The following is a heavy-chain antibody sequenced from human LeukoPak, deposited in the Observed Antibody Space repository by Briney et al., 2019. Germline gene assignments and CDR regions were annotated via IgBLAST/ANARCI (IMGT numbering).Heavy chain of an antibody. J-gene: IGHJ4*02. D-gene: IGHD3-22*01. CDR3: AKMYYYDSSGSLDY. V-gene: IGHV3-23*01. CDR2: ISGSGGDT. Sequence: GGSLRLSCAASGFTFRSYAIYWVRQAPGKGLEWVSGISGSGGDTYFADSVKGRFTISRDNSKNTVFLQMDSLRAEDTAVYYCAKMYYYDSSGSLDYWGQGTLVTVSS. CDR1: GFTFRSYA.